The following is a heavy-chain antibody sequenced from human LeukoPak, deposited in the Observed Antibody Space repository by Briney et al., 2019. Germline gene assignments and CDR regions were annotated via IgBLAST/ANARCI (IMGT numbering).Heavy chain of an antibody. CDR3: AKDSLYDILSWPDYFDY. V-gene: IGHV3-30-3*01. Sequence: GRSLRLSCAASGFTFNDYAIHWVRQAPGKGLEWVALISYDGSDKYYADSVKGRFTISRDNSKNTLYLQMNSLRAEDTAVYYCAKDSLYDILSWPDYFDYWGQGTLVTVSS. CDR2: ISYDGSDK. D-gene: IGHD3-9*01. CDR1: GFTFNDYA. J-gene: IGHJ4*02.